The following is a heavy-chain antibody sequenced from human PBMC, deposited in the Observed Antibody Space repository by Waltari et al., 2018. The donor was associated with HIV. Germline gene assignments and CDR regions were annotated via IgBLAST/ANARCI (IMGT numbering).Heavy chain of an antibody. CDR3: ATGAGTTSILLYDMDV. CDR1: GYTLTELS. V-gene: IGHV1-24*01. D-gene: IGHD1-26*01. J-gene: IGHJ6*02. Sequence: QVQLIQSGAEVKKPAASVKVSCKVFGYTLTELSLHWPRQAPGKGLEWVGGCDTEGENTMYAQRFQGRVSITEDTSTNTAYMELTILTSDDTAVYYCATGAGTTSILLYDMDVWGQGTTVTVSS. CDR2: CDTEGENT.